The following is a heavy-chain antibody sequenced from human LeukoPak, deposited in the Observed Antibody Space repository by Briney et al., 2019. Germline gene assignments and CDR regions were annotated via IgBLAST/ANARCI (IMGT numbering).Heavy chain of an antibody. J-gene: IGHJ3*02. D-gene: IGHD6-19*01. V-gene: IGHV3-53*05. CDR2: FYSGGTT. Sequence: GGSLRLSCAASGFTVSSNCMSWVRQAPGKGLEWVSVFYSGGTTNYADSVKGRFTISRDNSKNTLYLQMNSLRAEDTAVYYCAKDGSSGWYPSSDDAFDIWGQGQWSPSLQ. CDR3: AKDGSSGWYPSSDDAFDI. CDR1: GFTVSSNC.